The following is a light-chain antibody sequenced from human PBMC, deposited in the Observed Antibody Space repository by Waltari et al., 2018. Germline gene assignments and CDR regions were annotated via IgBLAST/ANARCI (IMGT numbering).Light chain of an antibody. CDR2: EVS. CDR1: SSDVGGYNY. Sequence: QSALPQPASVSGSPGQSLTISCTGTSSDVGGYNYVSWSQQHPGKAPKLMIYEVSNRPSGVSNRFSGSKSGNTASLTISGLQAEDEADYYCSSYTSSSTRVFGGGTKLTVL. CDR3: SSYTSSSTRV. J-gene: IGLJ3*02. V-gene: IGLV2-14*01.